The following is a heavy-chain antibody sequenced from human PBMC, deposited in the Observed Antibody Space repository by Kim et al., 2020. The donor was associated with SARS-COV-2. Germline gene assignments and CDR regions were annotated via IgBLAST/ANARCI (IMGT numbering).Heavy chain of an antibody. J-gene: IGHJ6*02. V-gene: IGHV5-51*01. CDR1: GDTFTNYW. Sequence: GESLKISCQGSGDTFTNYWIAWVRQMPGKGLEWMGIIDLDDSDARYSPSFQGQVTISADKSISTAYLQWSSLKASDTAMYYCARVTDYDFWSGPYYGMDVWGQGTTVTVSS. D-gene: IGHD3-3*01. CDR2: IDLDDSDA. CDR3: ARVTDYDFWSGPYYGMDV.